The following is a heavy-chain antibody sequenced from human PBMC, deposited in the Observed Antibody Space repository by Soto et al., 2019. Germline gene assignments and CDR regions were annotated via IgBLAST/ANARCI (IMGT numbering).Heavy chain of an antibody. J-gene: IGHJ4*02. CDR1: GFTFSSYG. CDR3: AKARSVPPSAARHHFDY. V-gene: IGHV3-30*18. CDR2: ISYDGSNK. D-gene: IGHD6-6*01. Sequence: GGSLRLSCAASGFTFSSYGMHWVRQAPGKGLEWVAVISYDGSNKYYADSVKGRFTISRDNSKNTLYLQMNSLRAEDTAVYYCAKARSVPPSAARHHFDYWGQGTLVTVSS.